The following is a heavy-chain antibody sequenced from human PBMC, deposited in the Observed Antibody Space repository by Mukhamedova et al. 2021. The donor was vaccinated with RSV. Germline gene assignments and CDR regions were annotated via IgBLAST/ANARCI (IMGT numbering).Heavy chain of an antibody. J-gene: IGHJ4*02. D-gene: IGHD1-26*01. CDR2: ISGSGDNT. V-gene: IGHV3-23*01. Sequence: GLEWVSTISGSGDNTYYADSVKGRFTISRDNSKNTLYLQMNSLRAEDTAVYYCAKVPWVMGGTFDYWGQGTLVTVSS. CDR3: AKVPWVMGGTFDY.